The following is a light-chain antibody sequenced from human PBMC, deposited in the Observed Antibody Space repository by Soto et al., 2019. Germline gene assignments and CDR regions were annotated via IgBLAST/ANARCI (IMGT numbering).Light chain of an antibody. Sequence: QSVLTQPPSVSGAPGQRVTISCTGSSSNIGAGYDVHWYQQLPGTAPKLLIYGNSNRPSGVPDRFSGSRSGTSASLAITVLQAEDEADYYCQSYDSSLRGSVFGGWTKLTVL. CDR2: GNS. CDR1: SSNIGAGYD. J-gene: IGLJ2*01. CDR3: QSYDSSLRGSV. V-gene: IGLV1-40*01.